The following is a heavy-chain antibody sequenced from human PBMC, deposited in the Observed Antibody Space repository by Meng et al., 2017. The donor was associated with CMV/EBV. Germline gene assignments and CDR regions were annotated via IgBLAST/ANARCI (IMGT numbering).Heavy chain of an antibody. Sequence: ASVKVSCKASGYTFTGYYMHWVRQAPGQGLEWMGWINPNSGDTNYAQKFQGRVTMTRDTSISTAYMELSRLRSDDTAEYYCARDLHDCSNTSCYRYYYYYYGMDVWGQGTTVTVSS. CDR3: ARDLHDCSNTSCYRYYYYYYGMDV. V-gene: IGHV1-2*02. CDR1: GYTFTGYY. D-gene: IGHD2-2*01. J-gene: IGHJ6*02. CDR2: INPNSGDT.